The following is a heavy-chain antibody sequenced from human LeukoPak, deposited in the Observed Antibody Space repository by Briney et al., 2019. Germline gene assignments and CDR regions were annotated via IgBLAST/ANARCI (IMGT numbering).Heavy chain of an antibody. CDR2: IYYSGST. CDR3: ARAHSGWGVT. V-gene: IGHV4-61*01. J-gene: IGHJ4*02. Sequence: SETLSLTCTVSGGSVSSGSYYWSWIRQPPGKGLEWIGYIYYSGSTNYNPSLKSRFTISVNTSKNQFSLKLSSVTAADTAVYYCARAHSGWGVTWGQGTLVTVSS. D-gene: IGHD3-22*01. CDR1: GGSVSSGSYY.